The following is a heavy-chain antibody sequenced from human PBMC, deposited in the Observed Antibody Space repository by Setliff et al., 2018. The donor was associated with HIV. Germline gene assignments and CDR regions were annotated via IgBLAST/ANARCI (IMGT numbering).Heavy chain of an antibody. V-gene: IGHV4-34*01. D-gene: IGHD3-22*01. J-gene: IGHJ3*02. CDR3: ARDRENYYDSTGAFDI. CDR2: INHSGST. Sequence: SETLSLTCAVYGGSFSGYYWAWIRQPPGKGLEWIGEINHSGSTSYNPSLKSRATISVDTSKTQLSLRLSSITAADTAVYYCARDRENYYDSTGAFDIWGQGTMVTVSS. CDR1: GGSFSGYY.